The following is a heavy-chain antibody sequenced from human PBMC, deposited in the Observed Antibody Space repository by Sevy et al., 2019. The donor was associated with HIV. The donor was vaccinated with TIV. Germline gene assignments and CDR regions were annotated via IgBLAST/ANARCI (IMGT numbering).Heavy chain of an antibody. V-gene: IGHV3-23*01. D-gene: IGHD5-18*01. CDR3: VKEVSQYSYSDY. Sequence: GGSLRLSCAASGFTFSNYAMSWVRQTPGKGLEWVSAISGSADATYYTDSVKGRFTISRDNSKYTVYLQMNSLRAEDTAVYYCVKEVSQYSYSDYWGQGTLVTVSS. J-gene: IGHJ4*02. CDR1: GFTFSNYA. CDR2: ISGSADAT.